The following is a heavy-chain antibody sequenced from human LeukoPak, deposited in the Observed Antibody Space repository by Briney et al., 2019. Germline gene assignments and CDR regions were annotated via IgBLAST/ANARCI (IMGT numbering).Heavy chain of an antibody. J-gene: IGHJ4*02. V-gene: IGHV3-23*01. CDR2: ISGSGGST. CDR3: AKDDRTRGYSSGKLDY. CDR1: GFTFSSYA. Sequence: GSLRLSCAASGFTFSSYAMSWVRQAPGKGLEWVSAISGSGGSTYYADSVKGRFTISRDNSKNTLYLQMNSLRAEDTAVYYCAKDDRTRGYSSGKLDYWGQGTLVTVSS. D-gene: IGHD6-19*01.